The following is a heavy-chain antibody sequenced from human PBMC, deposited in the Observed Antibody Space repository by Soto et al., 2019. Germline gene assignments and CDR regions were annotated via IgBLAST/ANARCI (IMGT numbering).Heavy chain of an antibody. V-gene: IGHV3-33*01. CDR2: IWYDGSNK. J-gene: IGHJ6*02. CDR3: ARDKEVRYYYYGMDV. Sequence: GGSLRLSCAASGFTFSSYGMHWARQAPGKGLEWVAVIWYDGSNKYYADSVKGRFTISRDNSKNTLYLQMNSLRAEDTAVYYCARDKEVRYYYYGMDVWGQGTRVTVSS. CDR1: GFTFSSYG. D-gene: IGHD4-4*01.